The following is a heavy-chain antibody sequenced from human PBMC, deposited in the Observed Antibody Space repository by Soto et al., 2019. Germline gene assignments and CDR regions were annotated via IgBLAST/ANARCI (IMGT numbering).Heavy chain of an antibody. J-gene: IGHJ5*02. D-gene: IGHD3-3*01. CDR1: GDSISSGGYY. CDR2: IYYSGST. Sequence: SETLSLTCTVSGDSISSGGYYWSWVRQHPGKGLEWIGYIYYSGSTYYNPSLKSRVTISVDTSKNQFSLKLSSVTAADTAVYYCARTGITIFGVASRGGWFDPWGQGTLVTVSS. V-gene: IGHV4-31*03. CDR3: ARTGITIFGVASRGGWFDP.